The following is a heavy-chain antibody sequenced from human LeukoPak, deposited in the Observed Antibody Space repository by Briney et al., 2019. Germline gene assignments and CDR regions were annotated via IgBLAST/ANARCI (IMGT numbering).Heavy chain of an antibody. J-gene: IGHJ4*02. Sequence: GGSLRLSCTTSGFTFTTYAMSWVRQAPGKGLEWVSSLTGSGDTTYYADSVKGRFTISRDNSKNTLYLQMNSLRAEDTAVYYCTKDQYYYDSSGYYCSDYWGQGTLVTVSS. CDR2: LTGSGDTT. D-gene: IGHD3-22*01. V-gene: IGHV3-23*01. CDR1: GFTFTTYA. CDR3: TKDQYYYDSSGYYCSDY.